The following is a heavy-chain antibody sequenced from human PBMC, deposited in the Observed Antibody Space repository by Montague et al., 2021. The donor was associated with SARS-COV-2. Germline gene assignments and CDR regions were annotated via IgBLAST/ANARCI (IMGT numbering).Heavy chain of an antibody. CDR1: GFTFSSYA. Sequence: SLRLSCAASGFTFSSYAMSWVRQAPGKGLEWVSAISGSGSSAYYADSVKGRFTISRDNSKNTLYLQMNSLRAKDTAVYYCAKGDVDTAMAFEYWGQGTLVTVSS. J-gene: IGHJ4*02. D-gene: IGHD5-18*01. CDR2: ISGSGSSA. CDR3: AKGDVDTAMAFEY. V-gene: IGHV3-23*01.